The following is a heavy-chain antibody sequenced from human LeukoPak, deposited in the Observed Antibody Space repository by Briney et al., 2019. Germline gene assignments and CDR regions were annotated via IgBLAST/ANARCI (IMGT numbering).Heavy chain of an antibody. CDR1: GYTFTGYY. J-gene: IGHJ4*02. V-gene: IGHV1-2*02. Sequence: ASVKVSCTASGYTFTGYYMHWVRQAPGQGLEWMGWIHPNSGGTNYAQKFQGRVTMTRDTSISTAYMELSSLRSDDTAVYFCARAISGWYYYWGREPWSPSPQ. CDR3: ARAISGWYYY. CDR2: IHPNSGGT. D-gene: IGHD6-19*01.